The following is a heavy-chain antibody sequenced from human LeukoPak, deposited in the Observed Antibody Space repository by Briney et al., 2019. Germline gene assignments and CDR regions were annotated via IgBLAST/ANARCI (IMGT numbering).Heavy chain of an antibody. V-gene: IGHV3-23*01. CDR2: ISGTGGNT. CDR1: GFTFANYA. D-gene: IGHD6-13*01. Sequence: GGSLRLSCAASGFTFANYAMSWVRQAPGKGLEWVSAISGTGGNTYYADSVKGRFTISRDNSKTTLYLQVNSLRAEDTAVYYCAKPGGYSSSWYYFDYWGQGTLVTVSS. CDR3: AKPGGYSSSWYYFDY. J-gene: IGHJ4*02.